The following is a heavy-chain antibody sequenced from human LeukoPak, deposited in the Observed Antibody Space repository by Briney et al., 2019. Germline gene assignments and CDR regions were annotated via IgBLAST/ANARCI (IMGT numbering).Heavy chain of an antibody. CDR1: GGSISSCY. D-gene: IGHD3-3*01. V-gene: IGHV4-59*08. J-gene: IGHJ6*03. Sequence: PSETLSLTCTVSGGSISSCYWSWIRQPPGKGLEWIGYIYHSGSTNYNPSLKSRVTISVDTSKNQFSLKLSSVTAADTAVYYCARLNQYDFWSGYDYYYYYYMDVWGKGTTVTVSS. CDR2: IYHSGST. CDR3: ARLNQYDFWSGYDYYYYYYMDV.